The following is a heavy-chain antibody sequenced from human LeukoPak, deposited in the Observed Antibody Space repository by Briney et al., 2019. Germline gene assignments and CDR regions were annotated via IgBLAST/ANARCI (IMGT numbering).Heavy chain of an antibody. CDR3: AQYQLLFGLGY. CDR1: GGSFSGYY. J-gene: IGHJ4*02. D-gene: IGHD2-2*01. V-gene: IGHV4-34*01. CDR2: INHSGST. Sequence: PSETLSLTCAVYGGSFSGYYWSWIRQPPGKGLEWIGEINHSGSTNYNPSLKSRVTISVDTSKNQFSLKLSSVTAADTAVYYCAQYQLLFGLGYWGQGTLVTVSS.